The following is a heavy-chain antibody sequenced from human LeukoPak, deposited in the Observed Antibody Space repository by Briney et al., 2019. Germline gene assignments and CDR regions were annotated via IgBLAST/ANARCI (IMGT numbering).Heavy chain of an antibody. J-gene: IGHJ3*02. CDR1: GFTFDDYA. CDR2: ISWNSGSI. Sequence: GRSLRLSCAASGFTFDDYAMHWVRQAPGKGLEWVSGISWNSGSIGYADSVKGRFTISRDNAKNSLYLQMNSLRAEDTALYYCAKVAAVGPERDAFDIWGQGTMVTVSS. D-gene: IGHD6-13*01. CDR3: AKVAAVGPERDAFDI. V-gene: IGHV3-9*01.